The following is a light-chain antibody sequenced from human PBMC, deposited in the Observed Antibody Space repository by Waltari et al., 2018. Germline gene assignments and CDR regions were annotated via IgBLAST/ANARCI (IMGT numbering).Light chain of an antibody. CDR2: LDD. V-gene: IGLV1-47*01. J-gene: IGLJ2*01. Sequence: QSVLTQPPSLSGTPGQSVTISSSGSSHNIGTTYVFWYQQFPGRAPKLHIYLDDHRPSGVPDRFSASKSGSSASLTISGLRPEDEADYHCAGWDDSLTGVVFGGGTKLTV. CDR3: AGWDDSLTGVV. CDR1: SHNIGTTY.